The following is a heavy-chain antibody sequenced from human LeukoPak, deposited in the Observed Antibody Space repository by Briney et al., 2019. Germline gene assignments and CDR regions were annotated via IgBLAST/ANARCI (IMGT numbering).Heavy chain of an antibody. V-gene: IGHV1-18*01. J-gene: IGHJ4*02. Sequence: GASVKVSCKASGYTFTSYGISWVRQAPGQGLEWMGWISAYNGNTNYAQKLQGRVTMTTDTSTSTAYMELRSLRSDDTAVYYCARDQDYYDNPGAVDYWGQGTLVTVSS. D-gene: IGHD3-22*01. CDR2: ISAYNGNT. CDR1: GYTFTSYG. CDR3: ARDQDYYDNPGAVDY.